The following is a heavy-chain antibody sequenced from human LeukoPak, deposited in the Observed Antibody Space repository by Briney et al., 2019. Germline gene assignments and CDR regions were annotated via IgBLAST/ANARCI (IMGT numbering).Heavy chain of an antibody. CDR3: AKDDAGWSRDY. J-gene: IGHJ4*02. Sequence: GGSLRLSCAASGFSFSDSSMSWVRQAPGKGLEWVSSISSGSTYIYYPDSMKGRFTISRDNAKNSLFLQMNSLRAEDTAVYYCAKDDAGWSRDYWGQGTLVTVSS. D-gene: IGHD6-19*01. CDR1: GFSFSDSS. V-gene: IGHV3-21*01. CDR2: ISSGSTYI.